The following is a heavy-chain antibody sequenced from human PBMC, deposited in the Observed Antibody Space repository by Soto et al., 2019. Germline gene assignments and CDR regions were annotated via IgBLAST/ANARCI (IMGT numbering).Heavy chain of an antibody. CDR2: ISSNGGST. CDR1: GFTFSSYA. CDR3: ARDEAGSSMDWYFDL. V-gene: IGHV3-64*01. J-gene: IGHJ2*01. D-gene: IGHD3-3*02. Sequence: EVQLVESGGGLVQPGGSLRLSCAASGFTFSSYAMHWVRQAPGKGLEYVSAISSNGGSTYYANSVKGRFTISRDNSKNRLYLQMGSLRAEDMDVYYCARDEAGSSMDWYFDLWGRGALVAVS.